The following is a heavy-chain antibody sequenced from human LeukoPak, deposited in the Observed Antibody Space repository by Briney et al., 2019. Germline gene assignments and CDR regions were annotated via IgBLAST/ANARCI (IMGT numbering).Heavy chain of an antibody. Sequence: GGSLRLSCAASGFTFSSYGMSWVRQAPGKGLEWVSSISDDGRSTYYADSVKGRFTTSKDNSKTTMYLQMNNLRAEDTAIYYCAKRVPYTSSSVYFDYWGQGTLVTVSS. CDR1: GFTFSSYG. V-gene: IGHV3-23*01. D-gene: IGHD6-6*01. CDR3: AKRVPYTSSSVYFDY. J-gene: IGHJ4*02. CDR2: ISDDGRST.